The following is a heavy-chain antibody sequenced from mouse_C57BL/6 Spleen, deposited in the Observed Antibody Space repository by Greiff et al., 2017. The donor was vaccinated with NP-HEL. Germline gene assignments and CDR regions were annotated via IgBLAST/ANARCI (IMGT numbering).Heavy chain of an antibody. D-gene: IGHD2-5*01. CDR3: ARSYYSNPRAMDY. CDR2: IHPNSGST. J-gene: IGHJ4*01. Sequence: QVQLKQPGAELVKPGASVKLSCKASGYTFTSYWMHWVKQRPGQGLEWIGMIHPNSGSTNYNEKFKSKATLTVDKSSSTAYMQLSSLTSEDSAVYYCARSYYSNPRAMDYWGQGTSVTVSS. CDR1: GYTFTSYW. V-gene: IGHV1-64*01.